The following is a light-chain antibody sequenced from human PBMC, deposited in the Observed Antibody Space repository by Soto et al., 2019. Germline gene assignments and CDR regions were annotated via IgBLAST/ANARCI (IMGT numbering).Light chain of an antibody. CDR2: EVT. J-gene: IGLJ3*02. V-gene: IGLV2-8*01. CDR1: SSDVGGYKF. CDR3: ATWDDTLRSWV. Sequence: QSALTQPPSASGSPGQSVTISCTGTSSDVGGYKFVSWYQQHPGKAPKLIIYEVTQRPSGVPDRFSASKSGDTASLTISGLHSDDEADYPCATWDDTLRSWVFGGGTKVTVL.